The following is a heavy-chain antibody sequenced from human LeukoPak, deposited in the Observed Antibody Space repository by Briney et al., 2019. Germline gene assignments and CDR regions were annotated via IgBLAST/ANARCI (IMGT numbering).Heavy chain of an antibody. CDR2: IYYSGST. V-gene: IGHV4-31*03. J-gene: IGHJ4*02. CDR1: GGSISSGGYY. CDR3: ARGNGYLDWLLSEGYFDY. D-gene: IGHD3-9*01. Sequence: PSETLSLTCTVSGGSISSGGYYWSWIRQHPGKGLEWIGYIYYSGSTYYNPSLKSRVTISVDTSKNQFSLKLSSVTAADTAVYYCARGNGYLDWLLSEGYFDYWGQGTLVTVSS.